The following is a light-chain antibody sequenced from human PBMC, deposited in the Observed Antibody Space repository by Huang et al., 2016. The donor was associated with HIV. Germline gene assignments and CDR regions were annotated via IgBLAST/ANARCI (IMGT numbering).Light chain of an antibody. Sequence: DIQLTQSPSSLSASVGDRVTISCRASQSITNSVNWYQQKPGKAPKLLIYGASSLQGGVPSRFSGSGSGTDFTLTINSLQPEDFATYYCQQSYITLTFGGGTKVEIK. CDR1: QSITNS. CDR3: QQSYITLT. V-gene: IGKV1-39*01. J-gene: IGKJ4*01. CDR2: GAS.